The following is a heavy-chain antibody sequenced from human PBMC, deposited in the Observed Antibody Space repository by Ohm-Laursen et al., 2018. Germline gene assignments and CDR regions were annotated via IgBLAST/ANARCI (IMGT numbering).Heavy chain of an antibody. CDR3: ARGPNHVDTAEFDY. J-gene: IGHJ4*02. D-gene: IGHD5-18*01. CDR2: INPNSGGT. Sequence: GALVKVSCKASGYTFTGYYMHWVRQAPGQGLEWMGWINPNSGGTNYAQKFQGRVTMTRDTSISTAYMELSRLRSDDTAVYYCARGPNHVDTAEFDYWGQGTLVTVSS. CDR1: GYTFTGYY. V-gene: IGHV1-2*02.